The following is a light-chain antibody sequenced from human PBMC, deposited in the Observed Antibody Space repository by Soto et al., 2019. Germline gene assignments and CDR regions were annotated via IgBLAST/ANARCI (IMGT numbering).Light chain of an antibody. CDR2: EVT. V-gene: IGLV2-14*01. CDR3: SSYTSSATWV. Sequence: QSALTQPASVSGSPGQSITISCTGTSSDIGAYNYVSWYQQHPGRAPKLMIYEVTNRPSGVSYRFSGSKSGYTASLTISGLQAEDEAHYYCSSYTSSATWVFGGGTKLTVL. CDR1: SSDIGAYNY. J-gene: IGLJ3*02.